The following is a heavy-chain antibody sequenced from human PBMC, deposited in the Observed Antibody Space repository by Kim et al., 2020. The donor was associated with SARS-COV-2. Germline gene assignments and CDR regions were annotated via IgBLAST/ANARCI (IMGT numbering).Heavy chain of an antibody. CDR2: ISSSSSSTI. CDR1: GFTFSSYS. J-gene: IGHJ6*02. CDR3: ARDRDPYSYGPYYYGMDV. V-gene: IGHV3-48*02. D-gene: IGHD5-18*01. Sequence: GGSLRLSCAASGFTFSSYSMNWVRQAPGKGLEWVSYISSSSSSTIYYADSVKGRFTISRDNAKNSLYLQMNSLRDEDTAVYYCARDRDPYSYGPYYYGMDVWGQGTTVTVSS.